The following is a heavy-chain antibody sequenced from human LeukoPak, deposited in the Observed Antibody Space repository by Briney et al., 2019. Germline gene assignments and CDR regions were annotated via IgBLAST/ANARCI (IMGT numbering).Heavy chain of an antibody. J-gene: IGHJ4*02. CDR1: GFTFSSYN. V-gene: IGHV3-21*01. Sequence: GGSLRLSCAASGFTFSSYNMNWVRQAPGKGLEWVSSISSSSSNYIYYPDSMKGRFTISRDNAKNSLYLQMNSLRAEDTAVYYCARGSSIFDYWGQGTLVTVSS. D-gene: IGHD2/OR15-2a*01. CDR2: ISSSSSNYI. CDR3: ARGSSIFDY.